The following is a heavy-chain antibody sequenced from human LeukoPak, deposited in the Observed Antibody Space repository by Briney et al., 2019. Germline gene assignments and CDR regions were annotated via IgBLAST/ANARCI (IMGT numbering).Heavy chain of an antibody. CDR2: INYDGHT. CDR1: GGSLSGNY. CDR3: AVLMRHYGIDV. Sequence: SETLSPTCAVHGGSLSGNYWNWIRQTPGKGPEWLGDINYDGHTNYNPSLEGRLTISVDSSKNQFALTLRSVTAADAAVYYCAVLMRHYGIDVWGQGTTVTVSS. D-gene: IGHD3-9*01. V-gene: IGHV4-34*01. J-gene: IGHJ6*02.